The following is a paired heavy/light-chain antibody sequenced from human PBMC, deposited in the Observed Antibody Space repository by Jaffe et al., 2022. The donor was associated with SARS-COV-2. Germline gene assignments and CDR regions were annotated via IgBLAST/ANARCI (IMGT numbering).Light chain of an antibody. V-gene: IGLV2-8*01. CDR2: EVN. J-gene: IGLJ1*01. Sequence: QSALTQPPSASGSPGQSVTISCTGTSSDVGGYNYVSWYHQHPGKAPKIIIYEVNKRPSGVPNRFSGSKSGNTASLTVSGLRAEDEADYYCSSYSGSSNFHVFGTGTRVTVL. CDR3: SSYSGSSNFHV. CDR1: SSDVGGYNY.
Heavy chain of an antibody. V-gene: IGHV4-38-2*02. CDR1: GYSITSGYY. CDR3: ARDRGVLGIDF. D-gene: IGHD3-10*01. Sequence: QVQLQESGPGLVKPSETLSLTCTVSGYSITSGYYWGWIRQAPGKGLEWIGSVYHSGSPYYNPSLKSRVAMSVDTSKNQFSLELTSVTAADTAMYYCARDRGVLGIDFWGQGTLVPVSS. CDR2: VYHSGSP. J-gene: IGHJ4*02.